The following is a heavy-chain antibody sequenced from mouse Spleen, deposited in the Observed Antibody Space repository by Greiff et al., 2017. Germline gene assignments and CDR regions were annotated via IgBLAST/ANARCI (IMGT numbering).Heavy chain of an antibody. J-gene: IGHJ2*01. CDR3: ARYYYGSSYPYYFDY. D-gene: IGHD1-1*01. CDR1: GFTFSDYG. V-gene: IGHV5-17*01. CDR2: ISSGSSTI. Sequence: DVKLVESGGGLVKPGGSLKLSCAASGFTFSDYGMHWVRQAPEKGLEWVAYISSGSSTIYYADTVKGRFTISRDNAKNTLFLQMTSLRSEDTAMYYCARYYYGSSYPYYFDYWGQGTTLTVSS.